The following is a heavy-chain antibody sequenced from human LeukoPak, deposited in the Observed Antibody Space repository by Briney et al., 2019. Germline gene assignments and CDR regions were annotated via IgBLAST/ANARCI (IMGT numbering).Heavy chain of an antibody. Sequence: ASVKVSCKASGGTFSSYAISWVRQAPGQGLEWMGRIIPILGIANYAQKFQGRVTITADKSTSTAYMELSSLRSEDTAVYYCARDIIVRGVIMAYFDYWGRGTLVTVSS. J-gene: IGHJ4*02. V-gene: IGHV1-69*04. CDR3: ARDIIVRGVIMAYFDY. CDR1: GGTFSSYA. CDR2: IIPILGIA. D-gene: IGHD3-10*01.